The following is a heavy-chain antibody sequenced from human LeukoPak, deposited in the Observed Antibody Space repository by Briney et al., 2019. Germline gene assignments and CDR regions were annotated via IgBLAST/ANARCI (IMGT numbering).Heavy chain of an antibody. J-gene: IGHJ3*02. D-gene: IGHD2-21*02. Sequence: GGSLRLSCAASGFTFSSYGMHWVRQAPGKGLEWVAVIWYDGSNKYYADSVKGRFTISRDNSKNTLYLQMNSLRAEDTAVYFCAKDGAGDWPDAFDIWGQGTMVTVSS. CDR2: IWYDGSNK. CDR1: GFTFSSYG. V-gene: IGHV3-33*06. CDR3: AKDGAGDWPDAFDI.